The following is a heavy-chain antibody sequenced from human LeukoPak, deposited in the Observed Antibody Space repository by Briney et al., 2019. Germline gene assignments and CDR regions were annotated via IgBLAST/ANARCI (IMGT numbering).Heavy chain of an antibody. V-gene: IGHV1-24*01. J-gene: IGHJ4*02. CDR3: ATGRPYSLLDY. CDR2: FDVIDSET. D-gene: IGHD5-18*01. CDR1: GSSLSELS. Sequence: ASVKVSCTVSGSSLSELSLYWVRQAPGKGLEWMGGFDVIDSETFYAQKFQGRVTMTEDSSTDTAYMELRSLTSDDTALYYCATGRPYSLLDYWGQGTLVTVSS.